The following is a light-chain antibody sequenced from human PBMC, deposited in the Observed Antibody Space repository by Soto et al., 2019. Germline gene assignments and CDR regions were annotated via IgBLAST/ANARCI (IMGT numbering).Light chain of an antibody. CDR3: QQYGSSPRT. Sequence: EIVLTQSPGTLSLSPGESATLSCRASQSVSSSYLSWYQQKPGQAPRLLIHGTSDRATGIPDRFSGSGSGTDFTLTITSLEPEDFAVYYCQQYGSSPRTFGQGTKVEIK. CDR1: QSVSSSY. J-gene: IGKJ1*01. CDR2: GTS. V-gene: IGKV3-20*01.